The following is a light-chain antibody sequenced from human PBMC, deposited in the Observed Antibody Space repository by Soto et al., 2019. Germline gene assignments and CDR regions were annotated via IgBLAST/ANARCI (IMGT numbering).Light chain of an antibody. CDR3: CSYAGSSTV. CDR1: SSDVGSYNL. Sequence: QSALTQPASVSGSPGQSITIPCTGTSSDVGSYNLVSWYQQHPGKAPKLMIYEGSKRPSGVSNRFSGSKSGNTASLTISGLQAEDEADYYCCSYAGSSTVFGTGTKLTVL. CDR2: EGS. J-gene: IGLJ1*01. V-gene: IGLV2-23*01.